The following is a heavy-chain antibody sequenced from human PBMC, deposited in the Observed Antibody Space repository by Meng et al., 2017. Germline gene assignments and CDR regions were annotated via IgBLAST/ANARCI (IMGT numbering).Heavy chain of an antibody. Sequence: GESLKISCAASGFTFSSYAMHWVRQAPGKGLGWVAVISYDGSNKYYADSVKGRFTISRDNSKNTLYLQMNSLRAEDTAVYYCAREDIVVVPAAYAEYFQHWGQGTLVTVSS. D-gene: IGHD2-2*01. CDR1: GFTFSSYA. J-gene: IGHJ1*01. CDR2: ISYDGSNK. V-gene: IGHV3-30*04. CDR3: AREDIVVVPAAYAEYFQH.